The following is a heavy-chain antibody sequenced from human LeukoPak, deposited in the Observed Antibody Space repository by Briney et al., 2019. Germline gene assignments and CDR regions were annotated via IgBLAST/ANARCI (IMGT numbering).Heavy chain of an antibody. CDR1: GGPFSGYY. D-gene: IGHD6-19*01. CDR2: INHSGSA. Sequence: SETLSLTCAVYGGPFSGYYWSWIRQPPGKGLEWIGEINHSGSANYNPSLKSRVTISVDMSKNQFSLTLNSVTAADTAVYYCARQGGAVAGRAVDYWGQGTLVSVSS. J-gene: IGHJ4*02. CDR3: ARQGGAVAGRAVDY. V-gene: IGHV4-34*01.